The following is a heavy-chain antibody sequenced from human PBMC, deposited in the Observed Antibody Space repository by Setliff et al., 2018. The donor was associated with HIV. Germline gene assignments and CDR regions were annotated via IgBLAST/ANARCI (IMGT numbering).Heavy chain of an antibody. Sequence: GGSLRLSCGASGFTLRNYVMHWIRQAPGKAMEWVAVQATDETIKNYADSVKGRFTVSRDNARNSLFLQMNNLRVEDTAVYYCATRPPTDYWGQGTLVTVSS. CDR2: QATDETIK. J-gene: IGHJ4*02. V-gene: IGHV3-30*03. CDR3: ATRPPTDY. CDR1: GFTLRNYV.